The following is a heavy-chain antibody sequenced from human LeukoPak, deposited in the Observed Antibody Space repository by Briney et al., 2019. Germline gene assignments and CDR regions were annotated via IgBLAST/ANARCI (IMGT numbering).Heavy chain of an antibody. D-gene: IGHD1-26*01. Sequence: SETLSLTCTVSGGSVSSYCWSWIRQPPGKGLEWLGYFYYSGSTNYNPSLKSRVTMSLDTSKNHFSLRLNSVTAADTAVYYCARGRVGPGNYFDYWGQGTLVTVSS. CDR1: GGSVSSYC. CDR2: FYYSGST. CDR3: ARGRVGPGNYFDY. J-gene: IGHJ4*02. V-gene: IGHV4-59*02.